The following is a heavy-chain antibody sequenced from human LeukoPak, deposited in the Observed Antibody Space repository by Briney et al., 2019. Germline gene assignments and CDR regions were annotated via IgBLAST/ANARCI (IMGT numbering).Heavy chain of an antibody. D-gene: IGHD6-6*01. CDR2: ISSSSSTI. CDR3: ARDMRAARSALDY. CDR1: GLTFSSYS. Sequence: GGSLRLSCAASGLTFSSYSMNWVRQAPGKGLEWVSYISSSSSTIYYADSVKGRFTISRDNAKNSLYLQMNSLRAEDTAVYYCARDMRAARSALDYWGQGTLVTVSS. J-gene: IGHJ4*02. V-gene: IGHV3-48*01.